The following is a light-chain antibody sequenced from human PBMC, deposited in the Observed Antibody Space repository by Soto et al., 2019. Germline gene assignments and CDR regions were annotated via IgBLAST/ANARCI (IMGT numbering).Light chain of an antibody. CDR2: GAS. CDR3: QQYNNWPRRT. J-gene: IGKJ1*01. CDR1: QSVSSN. V-gene: IGKV3-15*01. Sequence: EIVMTQSPATLSVARGEGATLSCRASQSVSSNLAWYQQKPGQAPRLLIYGASTRATGIPARFSGSGSGTEFTLTISSLQSEDFAVYYCQQYNNWPRRTFGQGTKVDI.